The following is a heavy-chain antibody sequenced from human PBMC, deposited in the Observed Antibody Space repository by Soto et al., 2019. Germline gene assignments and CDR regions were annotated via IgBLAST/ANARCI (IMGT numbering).Heavy chain of an antibody. D-gene: IGHD6-6*01. CDR1: GDSVSSNSAA. V-gene: IGHV6-1*01. J-gene: IGHJ4*02. CDR2: TYYRSKWYN. CDR3: ARVQFGRIAARPRGGYFDY. Sequence: SQTLSLTCAISGDSVSSNSAAWNWIRQSPSRGLEWLGRTYYRSKWYNDYAVSVKSRITINPDTSKNQFSLQLNSVTPEDTAVYYCARVQFGRIAARPRGGYFDYWGQGTLVTVSS.